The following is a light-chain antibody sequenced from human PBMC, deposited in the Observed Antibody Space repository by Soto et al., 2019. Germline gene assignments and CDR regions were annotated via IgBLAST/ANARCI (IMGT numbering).Light chain of an antibody. J-gene: IGKJ4*01. CDR2: GAS. V-gene: IGKV3-20*01. CDR3: QRYGSSPLT. CDR1: QSVGDSK. Sequence: EILMTQSPATLSVSQGERATLSLRDSQSVGDSKLAWYQQKNGQAPRLLMYGASTRASGIPDRFSGSGYGTDVNLTISRLETEDLAVYYCQRYGSSPLTFGGGTKVDIK.